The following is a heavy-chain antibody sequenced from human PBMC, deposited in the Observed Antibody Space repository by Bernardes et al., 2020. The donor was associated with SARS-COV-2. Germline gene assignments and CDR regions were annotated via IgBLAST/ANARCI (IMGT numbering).Heavy chain of an antibody. J-gene: IGHJ3*02. CDR2: ISDYNGNT. Sequence: ASVKVSCKASGYTFTSYGISGVRQPPGQGLEWMGSISDYNGNTNYAQKLQGRVTMTTDTSTSTAYMELRSLRSDDTAVYYCTRDTAMVRGVNDAFDIWGQGTMVTVSS. CDR1: GYTFTSYG. D-gene: IGHD3-10*01. CDR3: TRDTAMVRGVNDAFDI. V-gene: IGHV1-18*01.